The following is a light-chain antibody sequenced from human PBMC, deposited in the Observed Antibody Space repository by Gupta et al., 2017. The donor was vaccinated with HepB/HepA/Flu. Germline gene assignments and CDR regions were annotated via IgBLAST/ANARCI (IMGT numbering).Light chain of an antibody. Sequence: DIQMTQSPSFLSASVGDRVSLTCRASQTIRKYLNLYQQKPGKVPKLLIDAASNLQSGVPSRFSGSGSGTDFTLTISSLQPEDFATYYCQQSYTTPYTFGQGTKLEIK. CDR2: AAS. V-gene: IGKV1-39*01. CDR1: QTIRKY. J-gene: IGKJ2*01. CDR3: QQSYTTPYT.